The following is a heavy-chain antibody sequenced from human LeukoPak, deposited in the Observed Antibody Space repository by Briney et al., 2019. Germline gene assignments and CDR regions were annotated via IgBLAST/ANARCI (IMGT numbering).Heavy chain of an antibody. J-gene: IGHJ4*02. D-gene: IGHD3-22*01. CDR3: ARGSDDYDSSGYYDY. Sequence: SQTLSLTCTVSGGSISSGGYYWSWIRQPPGKGLEWIGEINHSGSTNYNPSLKSRVTISVDTSKNQFSLGLSSVTAADTAVYYCARGSDDYDSSGYYDYWGQGTLVTVSS. V-gene: IGHV4-30-2*01. CDR2: INHSGST. CDR1: GGSISSGGYY.